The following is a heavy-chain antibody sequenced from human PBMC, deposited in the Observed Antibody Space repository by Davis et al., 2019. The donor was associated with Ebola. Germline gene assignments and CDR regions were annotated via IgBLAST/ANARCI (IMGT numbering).Heavy chain of an antibody. V-gene: IGHV1-18*01. D-gene: IGHD3-16*02. CDR1: GYTFTSYG. Sequence: ASVKVSCKASGYTFTSYGISWVRQAPRQVLEWMGWISAYNGNTNYAQKLQGRVTITTDTSTSTAYMELRSLRSDDTAVYYCARDTNYDYIWGSYRNIDYWGQGTLVTVSS. J-gene: IGHJ4*02. CDR3: ARDTNYDYIWGSYRNIDY. CDR2: ISAYNGNT.